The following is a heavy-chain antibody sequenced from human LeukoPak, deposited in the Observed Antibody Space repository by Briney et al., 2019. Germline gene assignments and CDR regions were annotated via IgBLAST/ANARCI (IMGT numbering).Heavy chain of an antibody. V-gene: IGHV5-51*01. CDR1: GSIFTNYW. CDR2: IYHGDSDT. CDR3: ARLRGDSSSYAFDV. J-gene: IGHJ3*01. Sequence: GAPPQISCQGSGSIFTNYWIAWVRQLPGKGREWVGIIYHGDSDTKYSPSLQGQITISGDKSISTAYLQWSNLKASDTAMYYCARLRGDSSSYAFDVWGQGTMVTVSS. D-gene: IGHD3-10*01.